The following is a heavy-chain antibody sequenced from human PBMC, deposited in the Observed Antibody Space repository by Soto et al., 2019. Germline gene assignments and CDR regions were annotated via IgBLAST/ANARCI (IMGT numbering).Heavy chain of an antibody. CDR3: AKTSGAHYGMDV. V-gene: IGHV3-30*18. D-gene: IGHD1-26*01. CDR1: GFTFSSYG. CDR2: ISYDGSNK. Sequence: GGSLRLSCAASGFTFSSYGMHWVRQAPGKGLEWVAVISYDGSNKYYADSVKGRFTISRDNSKNTLYLQMNSLRAEDTAVYYCAKTSGAHYGMDVWGQGTTVTVSS. J-gene: IGHJ6*02.